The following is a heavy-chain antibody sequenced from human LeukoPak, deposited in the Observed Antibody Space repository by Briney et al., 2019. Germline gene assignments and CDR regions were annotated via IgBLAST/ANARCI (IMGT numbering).Heavy chain of an antibody. D-gene: IGHD3-10*01. Sequence: GGSLRLSCAASGFTFSIHGMNWVRQTPGKGLEWVSYIINSGGSIYYADSVQGRFTISRDNAKNSPYLQMSSLRDEDTAVYYCARVGRGLYSMDVWGQGTTVTVSS. CDR1: GFTFSIHG. V-gene: IGHV3-48*02. J-gene: IGHJ6*02. CDR2: IINSGGSI. CDR3: ARVGRGLYSMDV.